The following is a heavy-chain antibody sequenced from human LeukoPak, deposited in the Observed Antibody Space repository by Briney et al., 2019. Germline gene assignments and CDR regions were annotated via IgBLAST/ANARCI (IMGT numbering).Heavy chain of an antibody. V-gene: IGHV3-23*01. D-gene: IGHD5-18*01. CDR2: ISGSGANT. CDR3: AKGTTMVSYFDS. CDR1: GFTFNNYA. Sequence: PGGSLRLSCAASGFTFNNYAMSWVRQAPGKGLEWVSGISGSGANTYYADSVKGRFTISRDNSKNTVYLQMNSLRAEDTAVFYCAKGTTMVSYFDSWGQGTLVTVSS. J-gene: IGHJ4*02.